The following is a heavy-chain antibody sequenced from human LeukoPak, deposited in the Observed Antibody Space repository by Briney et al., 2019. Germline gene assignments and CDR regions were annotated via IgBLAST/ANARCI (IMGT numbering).Heavy chain of an antibody. CDR2: IYTTGTA. D-gene: IGHD6-6*01. Sequence: SETLSLTCLLSGGSIGPYYWSWIRQAAGKGPEWIGRIYTTGTADYNPSLKGRVFLSVDTSMNQFSLKVTSVTAADTAVYYCARDHSSSSWMDAFEIWGPGMKVVVSS. CDR1: GGSIGPYY. CDR3: ARDHSSSSWMDAFEI. J-gene: IGHJ3*02. V-gene: IGHV4-4*07.